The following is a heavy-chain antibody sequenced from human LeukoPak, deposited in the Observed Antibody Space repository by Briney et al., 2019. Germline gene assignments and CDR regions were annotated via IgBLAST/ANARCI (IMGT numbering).Heavy chain of an antibody. Sequence: GGSLRLSCAASGFTFSNYWMSWVRQAPGKELEWVANIKQDGSEIYYVDSVKGRFIISRDNAKNSLYLQMNSLRAEDTAVYYCVRDKLTGASRLDYWGQGTLLTVSS. V-gene: IGHV3-7*03. J-gene: IGHJ4*02. CDR2: IKQDGSEI. CDR3: VRDKLTGASRLDY. D-gene: IGHD7-27*01. CDR1: GFTFSNYW.